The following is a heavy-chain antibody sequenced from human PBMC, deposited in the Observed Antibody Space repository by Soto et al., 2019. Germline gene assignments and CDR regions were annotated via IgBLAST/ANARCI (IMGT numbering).Heavy chain of an antibody. J-gene: IGHJ6*02. Sequence: ASVKVSCKASGYTFTGYYMHWVRQAPGQGLEWMGWINPNSGGTNYAQKFQGWVTMTRDTSISTAYMELSRLRSDDTAVYYCARGLFIAVAGTGGGMDVWGQGTTVTVSS. D-gene: IGHD6-19*01. CDR1: GYTFTGYY. CDR3: ARGLFIAVAGTGGGMDV. V-gene: IGHV1-2*04. CDR2: INPNSGGT.